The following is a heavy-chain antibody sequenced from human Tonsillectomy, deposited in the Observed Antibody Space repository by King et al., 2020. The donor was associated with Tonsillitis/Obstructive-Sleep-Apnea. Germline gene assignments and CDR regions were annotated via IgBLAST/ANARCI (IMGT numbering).Heavy chain of an antibody. CDR1: GGSISSYY. D-gene: IGHD6-6*01. CDR3: ARARGSSSSPRHYYYMDV. Sequence: QLQESGPGLVKPSETLSLTCTVSGGSISSYYWSWIRQPPGKGLEWIGYIYHSGSTNYNPSLKSRVTILVDTSKNLFSLKLSSVTAADTAVYYCARARGSSSSPRHYYYMDVWGKGTTVTVSS. J-gene: IGHJ6*03. V-gene: IGHV4-59*01. CDR2: IYHSGST.